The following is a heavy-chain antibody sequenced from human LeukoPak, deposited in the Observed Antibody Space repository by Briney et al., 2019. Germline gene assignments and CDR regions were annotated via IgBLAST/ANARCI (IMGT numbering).Heavy chain of an antibody. CDR1: GFTFSSYG. CDR3: AKDVDYYDSSGYSSFDY. Sequence: PGGSLRLSCAASGFTFSSYGMHWVRQAPGKGLEWVAFIRYDGSNKYYADSVKGRFTISRDNSKNTLYLQMNSLRAEDTAVYYCAKDVDYYDSSGYSSFDYWGQGTLVTVSS. J-gene: IGHJ4*02. CDR2: IRYDGSNK. D-gene: IGHD3-22*01. V-gene: IGHV3-30*02.